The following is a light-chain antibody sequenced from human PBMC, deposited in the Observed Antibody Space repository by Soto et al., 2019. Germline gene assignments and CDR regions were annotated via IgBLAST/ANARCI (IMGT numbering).Light chain of an antibody. CDR1: LSVSSSY. CDR3: QQYVSAPAWR. V-gene: IGKV3-20*01. J-gene: IGKJ1*01. CDR2: GAS. Sequence: EIVLTQSPGTLSLSPGERATLSCRASLSVSSSYLAWYQQKPGQSPRLLIYGASNRDTGIPDRFSGSGSGTDFTLTNSSFEPEDVAVYYFQQYVSAPAWRFGKGTKVEIK.